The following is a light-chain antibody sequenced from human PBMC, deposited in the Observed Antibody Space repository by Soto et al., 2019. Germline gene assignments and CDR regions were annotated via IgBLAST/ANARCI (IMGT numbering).Light chain of an antibody. CDR3: GADHGSGSNFVV. Sequence: QSALTQPPSASASLGASVTLTCTLSSGYSNYKVDWYQQRPGKGPRFVMRVGTGGIVRSKGDGIPDRFSVLGSGLNRYLTIKNIQEEDESDYHCGADHGSGSNFVVFGGGTKLTVL. V-gene: IGLV9-49*01. CDR2: VGTGGIVR. J-gene: IGLJ2*01. CDR1: SGYSNYK.